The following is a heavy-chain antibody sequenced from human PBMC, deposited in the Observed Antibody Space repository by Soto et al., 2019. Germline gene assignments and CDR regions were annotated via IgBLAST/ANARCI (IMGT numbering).Heavy chain of an antibody. CDR1: GFTFSNAW. V-gene: IGHV3-15*07. CDR3: TTSPDSGLEWELDYYGMDF. D-gene: IGHD1-26*01. J-gene: IGHJ6*02. Sequence: GGSLRLSCAASGFTFSNAWMNWVRQAPGKGLEWVGRIKSKTDGGTTDYAAPVKGRFTISRDDSKNTLYLQMNSLKTEDTAVYYCTTSPDSGLEWELDYYGMDFWGQGTTVTVSS. CDR2: IKSKTDGGTT.